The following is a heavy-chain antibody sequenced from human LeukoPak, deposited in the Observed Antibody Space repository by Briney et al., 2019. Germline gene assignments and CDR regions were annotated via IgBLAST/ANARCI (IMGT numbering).Heavy chain of an antibody. CDR1: GYTFSSYD. D-gene: IGHD2-2*01. CDR3: ARVPRYCSSASCYEGSGFDY. CDR2: MNPNRGNT. Sequence: ASVKVSCKASGYTFSSYDINWVRQATGQGLEWMGWMNPNRGNTGSAQKFQGRVTMTRNTSISTAYMELSSLRSEDTAVYYCARVPRYCSSASCYEGSGFDYWGQGTLVTVSS. V-gene: IGHV1-8*01. J-gene: IGHJ4*02.